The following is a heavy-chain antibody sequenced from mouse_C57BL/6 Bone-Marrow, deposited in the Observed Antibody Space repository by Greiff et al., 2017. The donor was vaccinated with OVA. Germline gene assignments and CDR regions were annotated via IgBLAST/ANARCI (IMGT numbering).Heavy chain of an antibody. CDR2: IYPRSGNT. D-gene: IGHD1-1*01. CDR3: ARLESSHWYFDV. V-gene: IGHV1-81*01. CDR1: GYTFTSYG. J-gene: IGHJ1*03. Sequence: VMLVESGAELARPGASVKLSCKASGYTFTSYGISWVKQRTGQGLEWIGEIYPRSGNTYYNEKFKGKATLTADKSSSTAYMELRSLTSEDSAVYFCARLESSHWYFDVWGTGTTVTVSS.